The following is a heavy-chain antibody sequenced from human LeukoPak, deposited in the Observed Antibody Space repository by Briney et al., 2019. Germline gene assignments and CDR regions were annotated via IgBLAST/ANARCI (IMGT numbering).Heavy chain of an antibody. V-gene: IGHV3-30*18. CDR1: GFTFSSYG. Sequence: GGSLRLSCAASGFTFSSYGMHWVRQAPGKGLEWVAVISYDGSNKYYADSVKGRSTISRDNSKNTLYLQMNSLRAEDTAVYYCAKDVRALESWGQGTLVTVSS. CDR3: AKDVRALES. CDR2: ISYDGSNK. J-gene: IGHJ5*01.